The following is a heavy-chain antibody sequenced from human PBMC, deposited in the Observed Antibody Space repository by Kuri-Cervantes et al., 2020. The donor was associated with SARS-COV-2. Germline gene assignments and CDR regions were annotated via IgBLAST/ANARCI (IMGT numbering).Heavy chain of an antibody. CDR2: ISHSGST. CDR3: ARGWGGYCSSTSCYYYYYGMDV. J-gene: IGHJ6*02. CDR1: GGSFSGYY. V-gene: IGHV4-34*01. Sequence: SQTLSLTCAVYGGSFSGYYWSWIRQPPGKGLEWIGEISHSGSTNYNPSLKSRVTISVDTSKNQFSLKLSSVTATDTAVYYCARGWGGYCSSTSCYYYYYGMDVWGQGTTVTVSS. D-gene: IGHD2-2*01.